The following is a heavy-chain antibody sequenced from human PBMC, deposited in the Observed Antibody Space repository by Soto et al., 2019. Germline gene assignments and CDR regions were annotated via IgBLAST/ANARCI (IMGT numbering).Heavy chain of an antibody. Sequence: EVQLVESGGGLVQPGGSLRLSCAASGFTFSHSGMNWVRQAPGKGLEWVSYIRGDGSTIYADSVKGRFTISRDNAKNSLYLQMNSLRDEDTAVYYCARAFDGIYSDFDYWGQGALVIVSS. D-gene: IGHD1-26*01. V-gene: IGHV3-48*02. CDR3: ARAFDGIYSDFDY. J-gene: IGHJ4*02. CDR2: IRGDGSTI. CDR1: GFTFSHSG.